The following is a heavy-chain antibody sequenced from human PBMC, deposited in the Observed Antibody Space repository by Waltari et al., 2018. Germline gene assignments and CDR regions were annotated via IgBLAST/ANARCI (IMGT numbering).Heavy chain of an antibody. D-gene: IGHD3-22*01. CDR3: ARGGGVGDYDSSGYSEYPYFQH. Sequence: QVQLVQSGAEVKKPGASVKVSCKASGYTFTSYGISWVRQAPGQGLEWMGWISAYNGNTNYARKIQGRGTMTTDTSTSTAYMELRSLRSDDTAVYYCARGGGVGDYDSSGYSEYPYFQHWGQGTLVTVSS. CDR1: GYTFTSYG. J-gene: IGHJ1*01. V-gene: IGHV1-18*04. CDR2: ISAYNGNT.